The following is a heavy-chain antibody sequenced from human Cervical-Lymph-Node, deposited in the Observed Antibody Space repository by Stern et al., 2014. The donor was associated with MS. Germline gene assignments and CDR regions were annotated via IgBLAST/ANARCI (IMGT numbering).Heavy chain of an antibody. D-gene: IGHD3-3*01. CDR3: ARDPLNTQFDFWSGYYKGWFDP. CDR2: ISRPSNYI. Sequence: EVQLVESGGGLVTPGGSLRLSCAGSGSRFSNYTMNWVRQSPGKWLEWVASISRPSNYIYYAESVRGRFTVSRDNAEKSLFLHMKSLRVEDTAVYYCARDPLNTQFDFWSGYYKGWFDPWGQGTLVTVSS. CDR1: GSRFSNYT. J-gene: IGHJ5*02. V-gene: IGHV3-21*01.